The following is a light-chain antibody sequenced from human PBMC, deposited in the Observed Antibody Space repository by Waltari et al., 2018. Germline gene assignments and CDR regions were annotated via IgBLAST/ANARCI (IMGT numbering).Light chain of an antibody. CDR1: SSYVGSYNY. CDR3: SSYAGKNNVV. CDR2: EVN. Sequence: QSALTQPPSASGSPGQSVTIPCTGTSSYVGSYNYVSWYQQHPGKAPKLMIYEVNKRPSGVPDRFSGSKSGNAASLTVSGLQAEDDADYFCSSYAGKNNVVFGGGTKLTVL. V-gene: IGLV2-8*01. J-gene: IGLJ3*02.